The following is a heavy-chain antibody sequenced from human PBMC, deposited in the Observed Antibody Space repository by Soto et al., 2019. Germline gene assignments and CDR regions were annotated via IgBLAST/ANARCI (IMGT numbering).Heavy chain of an antibody. V-gene: IGHV3-23*01. D-gene: IGHD3-10*01. Sequence: GESLKISCAASGFTFSSYAMSWVRQAPGKGLEWVSAISGSGGSTYYADSVKGRFTISRDNSKNTLYLQMNSLRAEDTAVYYCAKAPISYGSGYMDVWGKGTTVTVSS. J-gene: IGHJ6*03. CDR3: AKAPISYGSGYMDV. CDR1: GFTFSSYA. CDR2: ISGSGGST.